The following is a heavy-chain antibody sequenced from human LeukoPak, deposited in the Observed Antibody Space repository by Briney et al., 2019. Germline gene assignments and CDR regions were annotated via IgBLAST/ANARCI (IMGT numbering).Heavy chain of an antibody. D-gene: IGHD6-19*01. CDR3: ARRGGIAVH. CDR1: GGSISSSSYY. J-gene: IGHJ4*02. Sequence: PSETLSLTCTVSGGSISSSSYYWGWIRQPPGKGLEWIGSIYYSGSTYYNPSLKSRVTISVDTSKNQFSLKLSSVTAADTAVYYCARRGGIAVHWGQGTLVTVFS. V-gene: IGHV4-39*01. CDR2: IYYSGST.